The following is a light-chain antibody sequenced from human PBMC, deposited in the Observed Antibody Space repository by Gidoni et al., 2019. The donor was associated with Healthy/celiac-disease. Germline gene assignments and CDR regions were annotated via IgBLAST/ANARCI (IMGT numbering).Light chain of an antibody. CDR2: DAS. CDR1: QSVSSY. J-gene: IGKJ4*01. Sequence: ELVLTQSPATLSLSPGERATLSCRASQSVSSYLAWYQQKLGQAPRLLIYDASNRATGIPARFSGSGSGTDFTITISSLEPEDFAVYYCQQRSNWPPLTFGGGTKVEIK. CDR3: QQRSNWPPLT. V-gene: IGKV3-11*01.